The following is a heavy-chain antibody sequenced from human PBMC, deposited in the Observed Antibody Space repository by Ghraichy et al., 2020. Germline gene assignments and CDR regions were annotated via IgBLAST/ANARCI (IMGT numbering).Heavy chain of an antibody. J-gene: IGHJ6*03. D-gene: IGHD2-2*01. V-gene: IGHV4-59*08. CDR1: GGSISSYY. Sequence: SETLSLTCTVSGGSISSYYWSWIRQPPGKGLEWIGYIYYSGSTNYNPSLKSRVTISVDTSKNQFSLKLSSVTAADTAVYYCARGYCSSTSCYYYYMDVWGKGTTVTVSS. CDR3: ARGYCSSTSCYYYYMDV. CDR2: IYYSGST.